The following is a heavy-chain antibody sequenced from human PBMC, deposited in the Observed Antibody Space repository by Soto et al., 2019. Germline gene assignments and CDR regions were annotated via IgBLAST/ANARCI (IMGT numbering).Heavy chain of an antibody. CDR1: GYTFTSDY. CDR2: INPSGGST. J-gene: IGHJ6*02. CDR3: ARDSGYSSSSKIILSYYYGMDV. V-gene: IGHV1-46*01. D-gene: IGHD6-6*01. Sequence: ASVKGSCKASGYTFTSDYVRWVRQAPAQGLEWMGIINPSGGSTSYAQKFQGRVTMTRDTSTSTVYMELSSLRSEDTAVYYCARDSGYSSSSKIILSYYYGMDVWGQGTTVTVSS.